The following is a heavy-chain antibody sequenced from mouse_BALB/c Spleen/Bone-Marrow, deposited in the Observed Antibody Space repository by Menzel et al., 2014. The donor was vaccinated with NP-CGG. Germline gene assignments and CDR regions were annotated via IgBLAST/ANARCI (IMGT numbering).Heavy chain of an antibody. D-gene: IGHD1-1*01. CDR1: GFTFSSCA. CDR2: ISSGGSYT. Sequence: EVHLVESGGGLVKPGGSLKLSCAASGFTFSSCAMSWVRQSPEKRLEWVAEISSGGSYTYYPDTVTGRFTISRDNAKNTLYLEMSSLRSEDTAMYYCARDYYGSSYAMDYWGQGTSVTVSS. J-gene: IGHJ4*01. V-gene: IGHV5-9-4*01. CDR3: ARDYYGSSYAMDY.